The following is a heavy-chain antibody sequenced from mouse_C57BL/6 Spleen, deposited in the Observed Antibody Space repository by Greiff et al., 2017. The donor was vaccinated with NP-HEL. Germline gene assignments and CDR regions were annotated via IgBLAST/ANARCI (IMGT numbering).Heavy chain of an antibody. CDR3: ARWGWDWYFDV. Sequence: QVQLQQPGAELVKPGASVKLSCKASGYTFTSYWMHWVKQRPGQGLEWIGMIHPNSGSTNYNEKFKSKATLTVDKSSSTAYMQLSSLTSEDSAVYYCARWGWDWYFDVWGTGTTVTVSS. V-gene: IGHV1-64*01. CDR2: IHPNSGST. CDR1: GYTFTSYW. J-gene: IGHJ1*03. D-gene: IGHD3-3*01.